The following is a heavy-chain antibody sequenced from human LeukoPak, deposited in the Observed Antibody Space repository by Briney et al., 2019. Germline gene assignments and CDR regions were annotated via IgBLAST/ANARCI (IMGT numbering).Heavy chain of an antibody. J-gene: IGHJ3*02. CDR1: GFTFSSYW. D-gene: IGHD2-2*01. Sequence: PGESLRLSCAASGFTFSSYWMSWVRQAPGKGLEWVANIKQDGSEKYYVDSVKGRFTISRDNAKNSLYLQMNSLRAEDTAVYYCARDFGCSSTSCQSPGDAFDIWGQGTMVTVSS. CDR3: ARDFGCSSTSCQSPGDAFDI. V-gene: IGHV3-7*01. CDR2: IKQDGSEK.